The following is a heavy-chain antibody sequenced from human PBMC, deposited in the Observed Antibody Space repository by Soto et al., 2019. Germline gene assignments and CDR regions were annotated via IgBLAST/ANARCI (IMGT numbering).Heavy chain of an antibody. D-gene: IGHD6-13*01. CDR1: GYTFSSYH. Sequence: GASVKVSCKASGYTFSSYHISWVRQAPGQGLEWMGWISAYNGNTNYAQKLQGRVTINPDTSRNQFSLQLSSVTPEDTAVYYCARLVGNSWLDYWGQGTLVTVSS. CDR3: ARLVGNSWLDY. V-gene: IGHV1-18*01. CDR2: ISAYNGNT. J-gene: IGHJ4*02.